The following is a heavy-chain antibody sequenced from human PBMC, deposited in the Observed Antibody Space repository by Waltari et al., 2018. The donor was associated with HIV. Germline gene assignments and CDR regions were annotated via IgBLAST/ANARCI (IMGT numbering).Heavy chain of an antibody. CDR2: INPNSGGT. J-gene: IGHJ3*02. CDR1: GYTFTGYY. V-gene: IGHV1-2*02. D-gene: IGHD6-19*01. CDR3: ARDWQQWLVRGGAFDI. Sequence: QVQLVQSGAEVKKPGASVKVSCKASGYTFTGYYMHWVRQAPGQGLEWMGWINPNSGGTNYAQKFQGRVTMTRDTSISTAYMELSRLRADDTAVYYCARDWQQWLVRGGAFDIWGQGTMVTVSS.